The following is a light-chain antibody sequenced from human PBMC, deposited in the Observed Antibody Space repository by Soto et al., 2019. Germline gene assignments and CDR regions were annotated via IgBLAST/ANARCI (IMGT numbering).Light chain of an antibody. Sequence: QSALTQPASVSGSPGQSITISCTGTSGDIGSYNRVSWYQQHPGKAPKLIIYEVTDRPSGVPNRFSGSRSGDKASLTVSGLQTEDEGLYYCAAHAGGNTWLFGGGTKLTVL. CDR2: EVT. V-gene: IGLV2-23*02. CDR1: SGDIGSYNR. J-gene: IGLJ3*02. CDR3: AAHAGGNTWL.